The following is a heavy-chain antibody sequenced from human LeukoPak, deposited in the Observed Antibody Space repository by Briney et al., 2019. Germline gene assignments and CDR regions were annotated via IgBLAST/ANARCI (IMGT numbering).Heavy chain of an antibody. Sequence: QPGGSLRLSCAASGFTFSSYWMHWVRQAPGKGLVWVSRINTDGSTKTYADSVKGRFTISRDNAKNTLYLQMNSLRAEDTAVYYCARALGSYSDYWGQGTLVTVSS. CDR2: INTDGSTK. CDR1: GFTFSSYW. J-gene: IGHJ4*02. CDR3: ARALGSYSDY. V-gene: IGHV3-74*03. D-gene: IGHD1-26*01.